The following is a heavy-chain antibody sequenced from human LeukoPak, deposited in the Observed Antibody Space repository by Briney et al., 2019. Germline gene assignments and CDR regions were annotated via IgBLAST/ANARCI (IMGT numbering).Heavy chain of an antibody. V-gene: IGHV3-21*01. J-gene: IGHJ6*04. CDR2: ITSSGTYT. CDR3: AVLGITMIGGV. Sequence: GGSLRLSCADSGFTFSNYNMNWVRQAPGKAMEWVSSITSSGTYTFYADSVKGRFTISRDNAKNSLYLQMNSLRAEDTAVYYCAVLGITMIGGVWGKGTTVTISS. D-gene: IGHD3-10*02. CDR1: GFTFSNYN.